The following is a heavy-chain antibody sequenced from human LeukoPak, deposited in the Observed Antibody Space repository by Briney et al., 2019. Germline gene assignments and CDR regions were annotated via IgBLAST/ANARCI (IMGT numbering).Heavy chain of an antibody. J-gene: IGHJ4*02. D-gene: IGHD3-16*02. CDR2: INPNSGGT. CDR3: ARGTPGSYLGY. Sequence: ASVKVSCKASGYTFTAYYLHWVRQAPGQGLEWMGWINPNSGGTNYVQKFKGWVTLTRDTSINTTYMELSRLASDVTAVYFCARGTPGSYLGYWGQGIPVTVSS. V-gene: IGHV1-2*04. CDR1: GYTFTAYY.